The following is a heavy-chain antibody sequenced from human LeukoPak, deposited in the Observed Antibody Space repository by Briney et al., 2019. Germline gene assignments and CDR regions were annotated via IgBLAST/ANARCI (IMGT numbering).Heavy chain of an antibody. V-gene: IGHV4-39*01. CDR2: IYYSGST. Sequence: SETLSLTCTVSGGSISSSSYYWGWIRQPPGKGLEWIGSIYYSGSTYYNPSLKSRVTISVDTSKNQFSLKLSSVTAADTAVYYCARQRPDEYSSNDGHYFDYWGQGTLVTVSS. CDR1: GGSISSSSYY. J-gene: IGHJ4*02. D-gene: IGHD6-6*01. CDR3: ARQRPDEYSSNDGHYFDY.